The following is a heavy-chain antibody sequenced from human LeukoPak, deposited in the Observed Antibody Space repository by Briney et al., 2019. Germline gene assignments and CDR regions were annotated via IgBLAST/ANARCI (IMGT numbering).Heavy chain of an antibody. Sequence: SETLSLTCTVSGGSISSSSYYWGWIRQPPGKGLEWIGSIYYSGSTYYNPSLKSRVTISVDTSKNQFSLKLSSVTAADTAVYYCARNDYYGSGKIFDPWGQGTLVTVSS. V-gene: IGHV4-39*07. CDR2: IYYSGST. CDR1: GGSISSSSYY. D-gene: IGHD3-10*01. J-gene: IGHJ5*02. CDR3: ARNDYYGSGKIFDP.